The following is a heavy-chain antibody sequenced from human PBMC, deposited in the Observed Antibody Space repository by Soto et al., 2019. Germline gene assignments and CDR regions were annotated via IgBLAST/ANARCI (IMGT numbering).Heavy chain of an antibody. V-gene: IGHV3-30*03. D-gene: IGHD3-10*01. CDR1: GFTFSGHD. Sequence: QVHLVESGGGVVQPGTSLRLSCAASGFTFSGHDMHWVRQAPGKGLEWVALISRDADKKYYAESVQGRFAISRDNSKNTLFMYLNTVRVDDSAVYSCVRSRGTWEYYINDMDVWGHGTTVTVSS. CDR2: ISRDADKK. CDR3: VRSRGTWEYYINDMDV. J-gene: IGHJ6*02.